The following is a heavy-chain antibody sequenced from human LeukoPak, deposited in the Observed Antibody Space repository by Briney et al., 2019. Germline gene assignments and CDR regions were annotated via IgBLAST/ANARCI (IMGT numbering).Heavy chain of an antibody. CDR3: AKSDCASDGCKLLNY. V-gene: IGHV3-7*03. D-gene: IGHD3-10*01. CDR2: IKQDGSEK. CDR1: GFTFSSSW. Sequence: GGSLRLSCAASGFTFSSSWMSWVRQAPGKGLEWVANIKQDGSEKYYVDSVKGRFTISRDNAKNTLSLQMNSLRAEDTAVYYCAKSDCASDGCKLLNYWGQGTLVTASS. J-gene: IGHJ4*02.